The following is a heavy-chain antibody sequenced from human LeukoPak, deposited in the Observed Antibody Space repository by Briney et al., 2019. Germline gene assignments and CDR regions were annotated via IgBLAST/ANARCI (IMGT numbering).Heavy chain of an antibody. CDR1: GGSISSYY. CDR2: IYHSGST. Sequence: MSSETLSLTCTVSGGSISSYYWSWIRQPPGKGLEWIGSIYHSGSTYYNPSLKSRVTISVDTSKNQFSLKLSSVTAADTAVYYCARDFAGGTYYYDSSGYYGIDYWGQGTLVTVSS. CDR3: ARDFAGGTYYYDSSGYYGIDY. J-gene: IGHJ4*02. D-gene: IGHD3-22*01. V-gene: IGHV4-39*07.